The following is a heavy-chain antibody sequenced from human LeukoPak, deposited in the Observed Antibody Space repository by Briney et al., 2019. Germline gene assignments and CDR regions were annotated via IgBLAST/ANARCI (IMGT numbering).Heavy chain of an antibody. Sequence: SETLSLTCTVSGGSISSSSYYWGWIRQPPGKGLEWIGSIYYSGSTYYNPSLKSRVTISVDTSKNQFSLKLTSVTAADTAVYYCARNVSRGFDPWGQGTLVTVSS. CDR2: IYYSGST. D-gene: IGHD3-10*01. CDR1: GGSISSSSYY. J-gene: IGHJ5*02. V-gene: IGHV4-39*07. CDR3: ARNVSRGFDP.